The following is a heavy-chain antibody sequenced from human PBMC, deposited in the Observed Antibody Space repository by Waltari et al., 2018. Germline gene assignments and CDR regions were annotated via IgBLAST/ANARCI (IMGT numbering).Heavy chain of an antibody. CDR1: GYTLSHYY. CDR3: ATALGDSISASRPFEI. D-gene: IGHD3-3*02. J-gene: IGHJ3*02. V-gene: IGHV1-69-2*01. Sequence: EVRLLQSGAEVKKPGTTLKLSCRLSGYTLSHYYIHWIQQDPGKGLQWMGLVEPEDGQTIYAEALQGRISMTADSSTETVYMELTSLTSDDSAVYYCATALGDSISASRPFEIWGQGTVITVSS. CDR2: VEPEDGQT.